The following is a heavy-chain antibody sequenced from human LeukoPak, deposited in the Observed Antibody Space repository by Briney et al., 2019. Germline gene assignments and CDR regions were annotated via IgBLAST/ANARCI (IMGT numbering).Heavy chain of an antibody. J-gene: IGHJ5*02. CDR3: ARGAARYCSGGSCRNWFDP. Sequence: LETLSHTCAVYGGYISGYYWSWSRQHPGKGLEWMGEINHSGSTNYSPSLKSRVTIAVDASKHQFPLKLSSVTAADPAVYYCARGAARYCSGGSCRNWFDPWGQGTLVTVSS. CDR1: GGYISGYY. V-gene: IGHV4-34*01. D-gene: IGHD2-15*01. CDR2: INHSGST.